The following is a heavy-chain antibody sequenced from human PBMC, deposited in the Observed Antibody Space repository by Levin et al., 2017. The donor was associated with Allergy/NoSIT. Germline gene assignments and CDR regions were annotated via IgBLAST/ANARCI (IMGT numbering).Heavy chain of an antibody. V-gene: IGHV3-30-3*01. CDR3: ARTRSPGQLVRLFFDY. Sequence: GESLKISCAASGFTFSSYAMHWVRQAPGKGLEWVAVISYDGSNKYYADSVKGRFTISRDNSKNTLYLQMNSLRAEDTAVYYCARTRSPGQLVRLFFDYWGQGTLVTVSS. J-gene: IGHJ4*02. CDR1: GFTFSSYA. D-gene: IGHD6-13*01. CDR2: ISYDGSNK.